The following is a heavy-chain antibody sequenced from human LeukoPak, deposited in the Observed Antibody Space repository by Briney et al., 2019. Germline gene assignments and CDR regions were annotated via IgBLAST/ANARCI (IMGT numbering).Heavy chain of an antibody. CDR3: ASGDNLKTGTIPPVGWFDP. CDR1: GYTFTGYY. J-gene: IGHJ5*02. D-gene: IGHD1-7*01. V-gene: IGHV1-2*02. Sequence: ASVKVSCKASGYTFTGYYMHWVRQAPGQGLEWMGWINPNSGGTNYAQKSQGRVTMTRDTSISTAYMELSRLRSDDTAVYYCASGDNLKTGTIPPVGWFDPWGQGTLVTVSS. CDR2: INPNSGGT.